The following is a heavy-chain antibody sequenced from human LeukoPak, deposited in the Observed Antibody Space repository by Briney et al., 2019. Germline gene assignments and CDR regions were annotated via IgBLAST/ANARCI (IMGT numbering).Heavy chain of an antibody. D-gene: IGHD3-10*01. Sequence: RGSLRLSCAASGFTFSSYGMHWVRQAPGKGLEWVAVIWYDGSNKYYADSVKGRFTISRDNSKNTLYLQMNSLRAEDTAVYYCAKARGALGAFDIWGQGTMVTVSS. CDR1: GFTFSSYG. J-gene: IGHJ3*02. CDR3: AKARGALGAFDI. CDR2: IWYDGSNK. V-gene: IGHV3-33*06.